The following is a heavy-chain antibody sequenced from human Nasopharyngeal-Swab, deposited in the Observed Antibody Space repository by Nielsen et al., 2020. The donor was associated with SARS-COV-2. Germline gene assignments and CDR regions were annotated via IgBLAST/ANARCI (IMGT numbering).Heavy chain of an antibody. CDR2: ISYDGSNK. V-gene: IGHV3-30-3*01. J-gene: IGHJ4*02. Sequence: GESLKISCAASGFTFSSYAMHWVRQAPGKGLEWVAVISYDGSNKYYADSVKGRFTISRDNSKNTLYLQMNSLRAEDTAVYYCTRCGGGCYSGRDYWGQGTLVTVSS. CDR1: GFTFSSYA. CDR3: TRCGGGCYSGRDY. D-gene: IGHD2-21*02.